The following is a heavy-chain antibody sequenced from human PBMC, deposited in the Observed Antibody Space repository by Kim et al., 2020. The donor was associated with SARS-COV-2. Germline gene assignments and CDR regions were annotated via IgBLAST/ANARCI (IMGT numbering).Heavy chain of an antibody. CDR2: IGSSGDPI. V-gene: IGHV3-21*01. CDR1: GLTFSNYN. CDR3: AGATRDYGDSAPY. J-gene: IGHJ4*02. D-gene: IGHD4-17*01. Sequence: GGSLRLSCAASGLTFSNYNMHWVRQAPGKGLQWVSIIGSSGDPIYYAHSVQGRFTISRDNAKNSLFLQMNSLRAEDTAVYYCAGATRDYGDSAPYWGQGT.